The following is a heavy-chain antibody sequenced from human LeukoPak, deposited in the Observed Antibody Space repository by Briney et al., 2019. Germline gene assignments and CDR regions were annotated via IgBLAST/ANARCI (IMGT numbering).Heavy chain of an antibody. J-gene: IGHJ4*02. V-gene: IGHV4-59*13. Sequence: PSETLSLTCTVSGGSISSYYWSWIRQPPGKGVEWIGYIYYSGSTNYNPSLKSRGTISVDTSKNQFSLKLSSVTAADTAVYYCASVGGDFWSGYDYWGQGTLVTVSS. CDR3: ASVGGDFWSGYDY. CDR1: GGSISSYY. CDR2: IYYSGST. D-gene: IGHD3-3*01.